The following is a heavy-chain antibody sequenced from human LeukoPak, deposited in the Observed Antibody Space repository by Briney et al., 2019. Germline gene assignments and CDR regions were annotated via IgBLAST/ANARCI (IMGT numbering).Heavy chain of an antibody. J-gene: IGHJ4*02. CDR1: GGSISSYY. CDR2: IYYSGST. Sequence: SETLSLTCTVPGGSISSYYWSWIRHPPGEGQERIGHIYYSGSTNYNPSLKSRVAISVDTSKNQFYLKLSSVTAADTAVYYCAREGYYDSSGYPTFDYWGQGTLVTVSS. CDR3: AREGYYDSSGYPTFDY. D-gene: IGHD3-22*01. V-gene: IGHV4-59*01.